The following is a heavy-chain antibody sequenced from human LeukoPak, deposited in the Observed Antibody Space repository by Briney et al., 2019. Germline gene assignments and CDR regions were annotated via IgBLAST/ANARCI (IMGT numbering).Heavy chain of an antibody. CDR1: GFPFSDYV. CDR3: AKVGLPVTTILDYFDY. Sequence: GGSLRLSCAASGFPFSDYVMHWVRQAPGKGLEWVAVISYDGSNKYSADSVKGRFTISRDNSKNTLYLQMNSLRAEDTAVYYCAKVGLPVTTILDYFDYWGQGTLVTVSS. D-gene: IGHD4-11*01. J-gene: IGHJ4*02. CDR2: ISYDGSNK. V-gene: IGHV3-30*18.